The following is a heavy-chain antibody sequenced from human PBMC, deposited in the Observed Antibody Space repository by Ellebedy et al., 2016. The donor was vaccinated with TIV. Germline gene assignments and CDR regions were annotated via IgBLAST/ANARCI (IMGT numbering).Heavy chain of an antibody. D-gene: IGHD2-8*01. J-gene: IGHJ6*02. V-gene: IGHV4-39*07. CDR3: VRGLGYCTNGVCRMDV. CDR2: VHYSGST. CDR1: GGAVGSSTYY. Sequence: MPSETLSLTCSVSGGAVGSSTYYWGWVRQPPGKGLEWLGSVHYSGSTYYNPSPVSRVTISADTSKNQFSLNLSSVTAADTAVYYCVRGLGYCTNGVCRMDVWGQGTTVTVSS.